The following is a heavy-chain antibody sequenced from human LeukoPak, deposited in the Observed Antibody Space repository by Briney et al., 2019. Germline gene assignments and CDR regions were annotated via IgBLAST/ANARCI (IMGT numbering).Heavy chain of an antibody. Sequence: GGSLRLSCAASGFTFSSYAMSWVRQAPGKGLEWVSVISGSGATTYHADSVKGRFTVSRDNSKNTLYLQMNSLRAEDTAVYYCAKAVVRGVNAFDIWGQGTMVTVSS. CDR3: AKAVVRGVNAFDI. CDR1: GFTFSSYA. V-gene: IGHV3-23*01. J-gene: IGHJ3*02. D-gene: IGHD3-10*01. CDR2: ISGSGATT.